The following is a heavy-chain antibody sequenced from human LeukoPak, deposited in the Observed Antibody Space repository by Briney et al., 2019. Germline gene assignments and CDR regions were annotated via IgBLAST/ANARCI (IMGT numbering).Heavy chain of an antibody. D-gene: IGHD5-24*01. CDR2: INTDGSST. Sequence: GGSLRLTCAASGFTFSSYWMHWVRQAPGKGLVWVSPINTDGSSTSYADSVKGRFTISRDNAKNTLYLQMNSLRAEDTAVYYCARAEMATLFDPWGQGTLVTVSS. CDR1: GFTFSSYW. J-gene: IGHJ5*02. V-gene: IGHV3-74*01. CDR3: ARAEMATLFDP.